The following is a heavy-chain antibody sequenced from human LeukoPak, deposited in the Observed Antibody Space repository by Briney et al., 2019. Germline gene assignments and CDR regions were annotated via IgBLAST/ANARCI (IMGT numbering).Heavy chain of an antibody. CDR1: GGSFSGYY. V-gene: IGHV4-34*01. CDR2: INHSGST. Sequence: SETLSLTCAVYGGSFSGYYWSWIRQPPGKGLEWIGEINHSGSTNYNPSLKSRVTISVDTSKNQFSLKLSSVTAADTAVYYCARRNWNGSYNWFDPWGQGTLVTVSS. J-gene: IGHJ5*02. CDR3: ARRNWNGSYNWFDP. D-gene: IGHD1-1*01.